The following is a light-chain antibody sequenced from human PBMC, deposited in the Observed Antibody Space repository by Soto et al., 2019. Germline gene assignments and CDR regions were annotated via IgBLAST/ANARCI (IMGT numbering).Light chain of an antibody. CDR3: QQYNSYSYP. J-gene: IGKJ2*01. CDR2: DAS. CDR1: QSISSW. Sequence: DIQMTQSPSTLSASVGDRVTITCRASQSISSWLAWYQQKPGKAPKLLIYDASSLESGVPSRFSGSESGTECTLTISSLQPDDFANYYCQQYNSYSYPFGQGTKLEIK. V-gene: IGKV1-5*01.